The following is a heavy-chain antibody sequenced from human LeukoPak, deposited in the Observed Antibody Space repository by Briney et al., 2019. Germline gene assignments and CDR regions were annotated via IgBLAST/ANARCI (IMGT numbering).Heavy chain of an antibody. Sequence: GASVKVSCKASGYTFTSYAMHWVRQAPGQRLEWMGWINAGNGNTKYSQKFQGRVTITRDTSASTAYMELSSLRSEDTAVYYCARARSAGAAMYPYYYYGMDVWGQGTTVTVSS. V-gene: IGHV1-3*01. D-gene: IGHD2-2*01. J-gene: IGHJ6*02. CDR1: GYTFTSYA. CDR2: INAGNGNT. CDR3: ARARSAGAAMYPYYYYGMDV.